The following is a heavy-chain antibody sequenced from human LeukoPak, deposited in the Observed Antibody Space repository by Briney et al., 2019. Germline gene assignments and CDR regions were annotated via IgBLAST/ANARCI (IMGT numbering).Heavy chain of an antibody. Sequence: SQTLSLTCTVSGGSISSGPYYWNWIRQPAGKGLEWIGRIYTSGYTNYNPSLKSRVTISVDTSKNQFSLKLSSVTAADTAVYYCAPTRGERDENWFDPWGQGTLVTVSS. CDR2: IYTSGYT. D-gene: IGHD1-1*01. CDR1: GGSISSGPYY. J-gene: IGHJ5*02. CDR3: APTRGERDENWFDP. V-gene: IGHV4-61*02.